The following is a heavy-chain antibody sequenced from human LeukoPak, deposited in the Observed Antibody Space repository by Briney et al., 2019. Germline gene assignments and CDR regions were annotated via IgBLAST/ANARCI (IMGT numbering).Heavy chain of an antibody. V-gene: IGHV4-34*01. CDR3: AREVPYKSSGYAPRGRYYYYYMDV. J-gene: IGHJ6*03. CDR2: INHRGNT. CDR1: GGFFSNCY. D-gene: IGHD3-22*01. Sequence: ETLTLNCDAYGGFFSNCYWSWIRQPPGKGLEWIGEINHRGNTYYEASVKSRVTIPVDTTKNQFSLKLSSVTAADTAVYYCAREVPYKSSGYAPRGRYYYYYMDVWGKGTTVTVSS.